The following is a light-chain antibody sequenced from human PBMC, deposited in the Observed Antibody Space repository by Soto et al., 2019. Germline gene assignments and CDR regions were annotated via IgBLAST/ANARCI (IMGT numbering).Light chain of an antibody. Sequence: EILITQSPATLSVSPGERATLSCRASQSVSSNLAWYQQKPGQAPRLLIYDASNRANGVPDRFSGSGSGTDFTLTLSRLEPEDFAVYYCQQYGSSHLWTFGQGTKVDIK. J-gene: IGKJ1*01. CDR3: QQYGSSHLWT. V-gene: IGKV3-20*01. CDR2: DAS. CDR1: QSVSSN.